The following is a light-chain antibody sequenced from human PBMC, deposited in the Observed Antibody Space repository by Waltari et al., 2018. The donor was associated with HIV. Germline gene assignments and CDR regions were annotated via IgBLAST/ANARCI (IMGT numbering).Light chain of an antibody. J-gene: IGLJ2*01. CDR3: SSYTSSSTLDVV. Sequence: QSALTQPASVSGSPGQSITISCTGTSSDVGGYNYVSCYQQHPGKAPKLMIYEVSNRPSGVSNRFSGSKSGNTASLTISGLQAEDEADYYCSSYTSSSTLDVVFGGGTKLTVL. V-gene: IGLV2-14*01. CDR2: EVS. CDR1: SSDVGGYNY.